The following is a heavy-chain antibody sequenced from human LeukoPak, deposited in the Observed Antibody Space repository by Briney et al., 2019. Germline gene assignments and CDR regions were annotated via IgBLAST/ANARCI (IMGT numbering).Heavy chain of an antibody. Sequence: ASVKVSCKASGGTFSSYAISWVRQAPGQGLEWMGGIITIFGTANYAQKLKGRVTINKEESTSTAYMEVRRLRSEDTAVYYCARDTVGAILTDSFDIWGQGTMVTVSS. V-gene: IGHV1-69*05. CDR1: GGTFSSYA. CDR3: ARDTVGAILTDSFDI. D-gene: IGHD1-26*01. J-gene: IGHJ3*02. CDR2: IITIFGTA.